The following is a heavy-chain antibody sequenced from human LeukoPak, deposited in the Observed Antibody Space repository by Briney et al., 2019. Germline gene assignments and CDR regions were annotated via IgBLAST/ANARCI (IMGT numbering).Heavy chain of an antibody. V-gene: IGHV4-59*01. CDR2: IYYSGST. Sequence: SETLSLTCTVSGGSISSYYWSWIRQPPGKGLEWIGYIYYSGSTNYNPSLKSRVTISVDTSKNQFSLKLSSVTAADTAVYYCARLGDGYNSDYWGQGTLVTVSS. D-gene: IGHD5-24*01. J-gene: IGHJ4*02. CDR1: GGSISSYY. CDR3: ARLGDGYNSDY.